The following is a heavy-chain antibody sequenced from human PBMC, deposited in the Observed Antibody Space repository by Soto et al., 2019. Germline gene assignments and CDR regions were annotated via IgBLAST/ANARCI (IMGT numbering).Heavy chain of an antibody. CDR1: GFDFSSYG. J-gene: IGHJ6*02. V-gene: IGHV3-33*01. CDR3: AREPVGPDYAMDV. D-gene: IGHD1-26*01. Sequence: QMQLVESGGGVVQPGTSLRLSCAASGFDFSSYGMHWVRQTPGKGLEWVAVLGFDGGGRYYADSVKGRFTISRDNSKKMLYLQMDSLRAGDTALYYCAREPVGPDYAMDVWGQGTTVTVPS. CDR2: LGFDGGGR.